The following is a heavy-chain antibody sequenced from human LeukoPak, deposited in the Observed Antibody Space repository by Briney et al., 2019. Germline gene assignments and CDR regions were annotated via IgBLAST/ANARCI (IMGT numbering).Heavy chain of an antibody. CDR1: GFTFSSYS. Sequence: GGSLRLSCAASGFTFSSYSMNWVRQAPGKGLEWVSSVSSSSSYIYYADSVKGRFTISRDNAKNSLYLQMNSLRAEDTAVYYCARGLVGATNTWGQGTLVTVSS. CDR3: ARGLVGATNT. J-gene: IGHJ5*02. D-gene: IGHD1-26*01. CDR2: VSSSSSYI. V-gene: IGHV3-21*01.